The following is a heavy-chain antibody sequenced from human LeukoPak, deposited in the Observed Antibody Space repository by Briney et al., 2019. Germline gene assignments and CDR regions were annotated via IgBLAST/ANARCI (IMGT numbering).Heavy chain of an antibody. D-gene: IGHD3-22*01. V-gene: IGHV1-2*06. CDR1: GYTFTGYY. J-gene: IGHJ6*03. CDR2: INPNSGGT. CDR3: ARVTPLYYYDSSGYYYYYYYMDV. Sequence: ASVKVSCKASGYTFTGYYMHWVRQAPGQGLEWMGRINPNSGGTNYAQKFQGRVTMTRDTSISTAYMEQSRLRSDDTAVYYCARVTPLYYYDSSGYYYYYYYMDVWGKGTTVTVSS.